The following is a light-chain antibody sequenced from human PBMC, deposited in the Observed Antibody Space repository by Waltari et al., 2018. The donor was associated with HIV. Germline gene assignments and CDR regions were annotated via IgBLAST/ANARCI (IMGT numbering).Light chain of an antibody. Sequence: QSVLTQPPSVSAAPGQEVTISCSGSSSNIGTNYIYWYQQLPGTAPKLLIYRNNQRPSGVPDRFSGSKSGTSVFLAISGLRSEDEADYYCAAWDENLSGRVVFGGGTKLTVL. J-gene: IGLJ2*01. CDR1: SSNIGTNY. V-gene: IGLV1-47*01. CDR3: AAWDENLSGRVV. CDR2: RNN.